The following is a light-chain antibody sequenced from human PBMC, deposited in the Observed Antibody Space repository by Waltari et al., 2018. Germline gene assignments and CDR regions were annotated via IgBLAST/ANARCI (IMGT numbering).Light chain of an antibody. Sequence: DIQMTQSPSSLSTSVGDRVTITCRASQGISNSLAWYQQKPGKIPKLLIYTASTLQSGVPSRFSGSGSGTDFTLTISSLQPEDVATYYCQQYNSAPITVGPGTRLEIE. CDR3: QQYNSAPIT. CDR2: TAS. CDR1: QGISNS. J-gene: IGKJ5*01. V-gene: IGKV1-27*01.